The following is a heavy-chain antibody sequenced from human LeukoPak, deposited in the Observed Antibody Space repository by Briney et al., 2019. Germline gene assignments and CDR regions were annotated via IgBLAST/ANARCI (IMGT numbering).Heavy chain of an antibody. J-gene: IGHJ4*01. D-gene: IGHD2-8*02. CDR3: ARVGLVVRGPFDY. CDR2: INHSGST. CDR1: GGSFSGYY. Sequence: SETLSLTCAVYGGSFSGYYWSWIRQPPGKGLEWIGEINHSGSTNYNPSLKSRVTISVDTSKNQFSLKLSSVTAADTAVYYCARVGLVVRGPFDYWGHGTLVTVSS. V-gene: IGHV4-34*01.